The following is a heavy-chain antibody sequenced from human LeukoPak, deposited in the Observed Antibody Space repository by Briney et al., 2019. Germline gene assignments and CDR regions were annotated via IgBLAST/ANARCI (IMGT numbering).Heavy chain of an antibody. CDR3: ARAAHYDFWSGPPHDPYYYYYGMDV. J-gene: IGHJ6*02. Sequence: GASVKVSCKASGGTFSSYAISWVRQAPGQGLEWMGGIIPIFGTANYAQKFQGRVTITADESTSIVYMELSSLRSEDTAVYYCARAAHYDFWSGPPHDPYYYYYGMDVWGQGTTVTVSS. D-gene: IGHD3-3*01. V-gene: IGHV1-69*13. CDR2: IIPIFGTA. CDR1: GGTFSSYA.